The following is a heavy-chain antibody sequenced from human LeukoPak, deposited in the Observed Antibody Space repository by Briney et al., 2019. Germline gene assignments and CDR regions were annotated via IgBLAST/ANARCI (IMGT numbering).Heavy chain of an antibody. J-gene: IGHJ5*02. CDR2: INPNSGGT. Sequence: ASVKVSCKASGYTFTGYYMHWVRQAPGQGLEWMGWINPNSGGTNYAQKFQGRVTMTRDTSISTAYMELSRLRSDDTAVYYCARDEGLDYYGSGSLGWFDPWGQGTLLTVSS. V-gene: IGHV1-2*02. CDR3: ARDEGLDYYGSGSLGWFDP. CDR1: GYTFTGYY. D-gene: IGHD3-10*01.